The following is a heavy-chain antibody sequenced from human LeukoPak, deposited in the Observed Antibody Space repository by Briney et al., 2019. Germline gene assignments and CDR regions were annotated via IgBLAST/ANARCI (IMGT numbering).Heavy chain of an antibody. CDR3: ARDFYSSGWYGADY. CDR2: INADGSRT. J-gene: IGHJ4*02. D-gene: IGHD6-19*01. V-gene: IGHV3-74*01. Sequence: GGSLRLSCAASGFTFGSDWMHWVRQTPGEGLVWVSRINADGSRTTYADSVKGRFTISRDNAKNTLYLQMNSLRVEDTAVYYCARDFYSSGWYGADYWGQGTLVTVSS. CDR1: GFTFGSDW.